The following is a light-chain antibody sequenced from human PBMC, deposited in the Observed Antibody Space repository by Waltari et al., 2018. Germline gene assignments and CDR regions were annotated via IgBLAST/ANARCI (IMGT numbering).Light chain of an antibody. Sequence: SYVLTQPPSVSVAPGETARITCRGNNIESKSVNWYRQRPGQAPVVVISYDNDRAAGIPERFSGSNSGNTATLTISRVEAGDEADYYCQVWDANTDPGVFGTGTEVTVL. CDR3: QVWDANTDPGV. CDR2: YDN. J-gene: IGLJ1*01. CDR1: NIESKS. V-gene: IGLV3-21*01.